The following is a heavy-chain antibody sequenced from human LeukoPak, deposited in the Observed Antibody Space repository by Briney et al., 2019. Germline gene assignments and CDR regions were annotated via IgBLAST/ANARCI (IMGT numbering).Heavy chain of an antibody. CDR2: IGAYNDNT. Sequence: ASVKVSCKASGYTFSDFGITWVRQAPGQGVEWMGWIGAYNDNTNYPQKFQGRVTLTTDTSTSTAYMELRSLRSDDTAVYYCARNYYDYVWGSENDAFDIWGQGTMVTVTS. CDR3: ARNYYDYVWGSENDAFDI. J-gene: IGHJ3*02. D-gene: IGHD3-16*01. V-gene: IGHV1-18*01. CDR1: GYTFSDFG.